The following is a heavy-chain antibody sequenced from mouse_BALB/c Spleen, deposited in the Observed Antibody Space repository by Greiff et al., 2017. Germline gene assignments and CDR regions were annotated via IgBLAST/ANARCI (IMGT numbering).Heavy chain of an antibody. J-gene: IGHJ4*01. Sequence: EVQVVESGGGLVQPGGSLKLSCAASGFTFSSYTMSWVRQTPEKRLEWVAYISNGGGSTYYPDTVKGRFTISRDNAKNTLYLQMSSLKSEDTAMYYCARHSELAYYAMDYWGQGTSVTVSS. V-gene: IGHV5-12-2*01. CDR3: ARHSELAYYAMDY. CDR2: ISNGGGST. CDR1: GFTFSSYT. D-gene: IGHD4-1*01.